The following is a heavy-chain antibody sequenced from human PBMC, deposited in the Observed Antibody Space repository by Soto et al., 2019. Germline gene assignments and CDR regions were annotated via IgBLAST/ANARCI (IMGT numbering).Heavy chain of an antibody. Sequence: EVQLVETGGGLIQPRGSLRLACAASGFTVRTNYMSWVRQAPGKGLEWVSVIYSGGSTYYADSVKGRFTISRDNANNTLYLQINSLRVEDTAVYYCARVSPGRDGYLDYWGQGTLVTVSS. CDR3: ARVSPGRDGYLDY. J-gene: IGHJ4*02. CDR1: GFTVRTNY. D-gene: IGHD3-10*01. V-gene: IGHV3-53*02. CDR2: IYSGGST.